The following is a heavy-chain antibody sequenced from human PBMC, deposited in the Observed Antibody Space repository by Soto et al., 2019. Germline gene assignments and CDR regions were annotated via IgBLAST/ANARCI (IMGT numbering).Heavy chain of an antibody. CDR2: INPNSGGT. V-gene: IGHV1-2*02. CDR1: GYTFTGYY. D-gene: IGHD3-10*01. CDR3: ARVSMVRGTEPDY. J-gene: IGHJ4*02. Sequence: ASVKVSCKASGYTFTGYYMHWVRQAPGQGLEWMGWINPNSGGTNYAQKFQGRVTMTRDTSISTAYMELSRLRSDDTAVYYCARVSMVRGTEPDYWGQGTLVTVSS.